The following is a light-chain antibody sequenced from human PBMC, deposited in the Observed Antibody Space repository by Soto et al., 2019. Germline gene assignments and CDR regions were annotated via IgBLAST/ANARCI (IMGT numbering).Light chain of an antibody. CDR3: CSYAGSYTYV. Sequence: QSVLTHPRSVSGSPGQSVTISCTGTSSDVGGYNYVSWYQQHPGKAPKLMIYDVSKRPSGVPDRFSGSKSGNTASLTISGLQAEDEADYYCCSYAGSYTYVFGTGPKVTVL. CDR2: DVS. V-gene: IGLV2-11*01. CDR1: SSDVGGYNY. J-gene: IGLJ1*01.